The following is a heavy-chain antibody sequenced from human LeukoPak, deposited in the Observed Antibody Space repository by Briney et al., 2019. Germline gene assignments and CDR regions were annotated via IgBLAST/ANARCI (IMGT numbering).Heavy chain of an antibody. V-gene: IGHV1-2*02. CDR3: ARSRGSWNYDNWFDP. J-gene: IGHJ5*02. CDR1: GYTFTGYY. D-gene: IGHD1-7*01. Sequence: ASVKVSCKASGYTFTGYYIHWVRQAPGQGLEWMGWINPNSGGTNYAQKFQGRVTMTRDTSISTAYMDLSRLRSDDTAVYYCARSRGSWNYDNWFDPWGQGTLVTVSS. CDR2: INPNSGGT.